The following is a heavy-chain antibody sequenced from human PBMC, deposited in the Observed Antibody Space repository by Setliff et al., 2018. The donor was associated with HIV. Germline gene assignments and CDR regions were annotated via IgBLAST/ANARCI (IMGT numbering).Heavy chain of an antibody. J-gene: IGHJ4*01. Sequence: SETLSRTCGVDDGSYSGYSWSWIRQSPGKGLEWIGEVSSGGSTTYNPFRTGRVSVSVDTSKGQFSLKLTNVTAADAAVYYCARAGCPSLNCYSFFYYWGHGSLVTVLL. CDR1: DGSYSGYS. CDR3: ARAGCPSLNCYSFFYY. CDR2: VSSGGST. D-gene: IGHD2-15*01. V-gene: IGHV4-34*01.